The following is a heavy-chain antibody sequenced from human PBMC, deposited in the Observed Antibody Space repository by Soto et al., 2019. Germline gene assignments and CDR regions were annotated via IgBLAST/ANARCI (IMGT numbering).Heavy chain of an antibody. D-gene: IGHD3-22*01. J-gene: IGHJ4*02. CDR3: ARLVPYDSSGWLFDY. V-gene: IGHV1-3*01. CDR2: INAGNGNT. CDR1: GYTFTSYA. Sequence: QVQLVQSGAEVKKPGASVKVSCKASGYTFTSYAMHWVRQAPGQRLEWMGWINAGNGNTKYSQKFQGRVTITRDTSASTAYMELSSLRSEDTAVYYCARLVPYDSSGWLFDYWGQGTLVTVSS.